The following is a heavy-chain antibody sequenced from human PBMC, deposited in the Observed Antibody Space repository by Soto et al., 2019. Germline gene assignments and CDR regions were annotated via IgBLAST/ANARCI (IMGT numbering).Heavy chain of an antibody. Sequence: SKTLSLTCAISRNRVLNNSAASNCIRQSPSRGLEWLGRTYYRSKWYNDYAVSVKSRITINPDTSKNQFSLQLNSVTPEDTAVYYCARDLGILTGYSLYYYYGMDV. J-gene: IGHJ6*01. V-gene: IGHV6-1*01. CDR3: ARDLGILTGYSLYYYYGMDV. CDR2: TYYRSKWYN. D-gene: IGHD3-9*01. CDR1: RNRVLNNSAA.